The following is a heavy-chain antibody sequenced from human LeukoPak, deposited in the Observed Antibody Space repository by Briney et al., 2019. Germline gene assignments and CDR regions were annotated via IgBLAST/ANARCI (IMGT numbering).Heavy chain of an antibody. CDR1: GFTFNSYG. CDR3: ARGLGYYDILTGPDPSHYYGMDV. CDR2: INPNSGGT. D-gene: IGHD3-9*01. J-gene: IGHJ6*02. Sequence: PGGSLRLSCAASGFTFNSYGMHWVRQAPGQGLEWMGWINPNSGGTNYAQKFQGRVTMTRDTSISTAYMELSRLRSDDTAVYYCARGLGYYDILTGPDPSHYYGMDVWGQGTTVTVSS. V-gene: IGHV1-2*02.